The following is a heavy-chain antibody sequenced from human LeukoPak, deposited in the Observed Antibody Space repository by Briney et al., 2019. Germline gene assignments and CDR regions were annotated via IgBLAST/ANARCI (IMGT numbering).Heavy chain of an antibody. CDR1: GFIFANSG. J-gene: IGHJ4*02. CDR3: TRGGDFDY. V-gene: IGHV3-NL1*01. Sequence: GGSLRLSCAACGFIFANSGMRWVRQAPGKGLEWVSVIYSGGSTYYADSVKGRFTISRDNSKSRLYLQMNSLRAEDTAVYYCTRGGDFDYWGQGTLVTVSS. CDR2: IYSGGST.